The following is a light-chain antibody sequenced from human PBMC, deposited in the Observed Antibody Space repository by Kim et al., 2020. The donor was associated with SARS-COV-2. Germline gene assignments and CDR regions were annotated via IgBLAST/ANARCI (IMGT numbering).Light chain of an antibody. Sequence: SYELTQPPSVSVSPGQTASITCSGDKLGDKYACWYQQKPGQSPVLVIYQDSKRPSGLPARFSGSNSGNTATLTISGTQAMDEADYYCQAWDSSTASYVFG. J-gene: IGLJ1*01. V-gene: IGLV3-1*01. CDR3: QAWDSSTASYV. CDR2: QDS. CDR1: KLGDKY.